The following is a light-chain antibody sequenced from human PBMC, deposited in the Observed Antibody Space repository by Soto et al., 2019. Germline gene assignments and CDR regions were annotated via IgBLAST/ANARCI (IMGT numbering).Light chain of an antibody. CDR1: QSVSSNY. V-gene: IGKV3-20*01. Sequence: EIVLTQSPGTLSLSPGERATLSCRASQSVSSNYLAWYQQKPGQAPRLLIYSASSRATGIPDRFSGSGSATDFTLTISRLEPGDFAVYYCQQYGRSPRTFGQGTKVDIK. J-gene: IGKJ1*01. CDR2: SAS. CDR3: QQYGRSPRT.